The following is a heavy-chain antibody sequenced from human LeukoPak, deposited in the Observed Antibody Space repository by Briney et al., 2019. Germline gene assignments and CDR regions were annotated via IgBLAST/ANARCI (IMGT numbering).Heavy chain of an antibody. CDR2: IYSAGTT. CDR3: ARMLWGPRAFDV. CDR1: GIIVSNNY. D-gene: IGHD3-16*01. V-gene: IGHV3-53*01. Sequence: GGSLRLSCAASGIIVSNNYMSWVRQAPGKGLEWVAFIYSAGTTYYPDLVKGRFSISRDSSKNSLDLQMNNLRAEDTALYYCARMLWGPRAFDVWGQGTMVIVSS. J-gene: IGHJ3*01.